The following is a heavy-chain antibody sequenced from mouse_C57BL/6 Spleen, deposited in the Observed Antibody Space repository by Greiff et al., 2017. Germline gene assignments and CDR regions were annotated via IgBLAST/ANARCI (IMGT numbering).Heavy chain of an antibody. CDR1: GYAFSSSW. D-gene: IGHD2-1*01. CDR3: ARGEIYYGNFYAMDY. J-gene: IGHJ4*01. V-gene: IGHV1-82*01. CDR2: IYPGDGDT. Sequence: VQLQQSGPELVKPGASVKISCKASGYAFSSSWMNWVKQRPGKGLEWIGRIYPGDGDTNYNGKFKGKATLTADKSSSTAYMQLSSLTSEDSAVYFCARGEIYYGNFYAMDYWGQGTSVTVSS.